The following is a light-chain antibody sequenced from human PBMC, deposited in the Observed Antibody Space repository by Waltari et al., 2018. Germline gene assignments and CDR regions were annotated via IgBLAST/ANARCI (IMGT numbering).Light chain of an antibody. CDR3: TSYAGNSNTYV. CDR2: EVN. Sequence: QSALTQPPPASGSPGQSVTIPCTGTSSDVGGYNYVSWYQQPPGKAPKLMIYEVNKRPSGVPDRFSGSKSGNTASLTVSGLQPEDDADYYCTSYAGNSNTYVFGTGTKVTVL. J-gene: IGLJ1*01. V-gene: IGLV2-8*01. CDR1: SSDVGGYNY.